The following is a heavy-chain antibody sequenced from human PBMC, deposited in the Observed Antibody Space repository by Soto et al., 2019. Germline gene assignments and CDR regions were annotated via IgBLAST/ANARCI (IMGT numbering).Heavy chain of an antibody. D-gene: IGHD6-19*01. CDR1: GFTFSSYS. CDR3: ARDSYSSGWYYYYYYYGMDV. V-gene: IGHV3-21*01. Sequence: EVQLVESGGGLVKPGGSLRLSCAASGFTFSSYSMNWVRQAPGKGLEWVSSISSSSSYIYYADSVKGRFTISRDNAKNSLYLQKNSLRAEDTAVYYCARDSYSSGWYYYYYYYGMDVWGQGTTVTVSS. J-gene: IGHJ6*02. CDR2: ISSSSSYI.